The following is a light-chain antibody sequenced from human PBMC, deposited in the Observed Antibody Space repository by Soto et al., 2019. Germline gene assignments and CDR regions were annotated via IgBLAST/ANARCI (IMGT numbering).Light chain of an antibody. V-gene: IGKV2-30*01. J-gene: IGKJ4*01. CDR1: HSLVASDGNTY. Sequence: DVVMTQSPLSLPVIHGQSASISCRSSHSLVASDGNTYLKWLQQRPGQTPRRLIYQVSNPESGGPGRFAGRGSVTDFTLIGIILVAEDVGVYYCMHNIHWPLTFWGGNKVDIK. CDR2: QVS. CDR3: MHNIHWPLT.